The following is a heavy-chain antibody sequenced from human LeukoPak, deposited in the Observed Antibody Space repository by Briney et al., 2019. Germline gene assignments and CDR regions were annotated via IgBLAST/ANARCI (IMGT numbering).Heavy chain of an antibody. D-gene: IGHD1-26*01. CDR2: ISSSSSYI. Sequence: PGGSLRLSCAASGFTFSSYGIHWVRQAPGKGLEWVSSISSSSSYIYYADSVKGRFTISRDNAKNSLYLQMNSLRAEDTAVYYCARLASGSYLDYWGQGTLVTVSS. CDR1: GFTFSSYG. CDR3: ARLASGSYLDY. J-gene: IGHJ4*02. V-gene: IGHV3-21*01.